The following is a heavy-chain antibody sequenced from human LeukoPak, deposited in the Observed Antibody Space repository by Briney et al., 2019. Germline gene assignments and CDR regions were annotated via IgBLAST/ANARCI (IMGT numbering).Heavy chain of an antibody. J-gene: IGHJ4*02. Sequence: SETLSLTCTVSGGSISSSSYYWGWIRQPPGKGLEWIGSIYYSGSTYYNPSLKSRVTISVDTSKNQFSLKLSSVTAADTAVCYCASYVLLWFGELFDYWGQGTLVTVSS. CDR2: IYYSGST. CDR3: ASYVLLWFGELFDY. D-gene: IGHD3-10*01. CDR1: GGSISSSSYY. V-gene: IGHV4-39*01.